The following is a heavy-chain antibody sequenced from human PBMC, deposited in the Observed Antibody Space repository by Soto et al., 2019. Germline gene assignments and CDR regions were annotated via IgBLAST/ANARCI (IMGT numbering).Heavy chain of an antibody. CDR1: GCTFGDYY. Sequence: QVQLVESGGGLVRPGGPLRLSCATSGCTFGDYYMSWIRQAQGKGLEWVSYIASRDPTVYYADSVRGRFTISRDNAKNLLYMQMDNLRADDTAVYYCAREKSSGYYGMDVWGQGTTVTVSS. CDR2: IASRDPTV. J-gene: IGHJ6*02. CDR3: AREKSSGYYGMDV. D-gene: IGHD3-22*01. V-gene: IGHV3-11*01.